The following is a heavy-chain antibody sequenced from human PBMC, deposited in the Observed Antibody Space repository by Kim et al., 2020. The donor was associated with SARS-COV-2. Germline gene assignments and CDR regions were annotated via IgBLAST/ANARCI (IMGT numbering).Heavy chain of an antibody. D-gene: IGHD6-19*01. CDR3: ARLGVAGVGGVDY. CDR2: IYPGDSDA. Sequence: GESLKISCKGSGFSFSRSWIGWVRQRPGKGLEYMGIIYPGDSDARYSPSFQGQVTFSVDKSTNTAYLHWISLKASDSAMFYCARLGVAGVGGVDYWGQGTLVSVSS. CDR1: GFSFSRSW. J-gene: IGHJ4*02. V-gene: IGHV5-51*01.